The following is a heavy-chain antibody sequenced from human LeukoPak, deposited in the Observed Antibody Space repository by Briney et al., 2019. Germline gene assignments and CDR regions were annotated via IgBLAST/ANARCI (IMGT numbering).Heavy chain of an antibody. CDR3: ARDASRIAAAGDIDY. V-gene: IGHV3-7*01. CDR2: IKQDVSAK. J-gene: IGHJ4*02. D-gene: IGHD6-13*01. Sequence: PGGSLRLSCAASGFTFSNYWMNWVRQAPGKGLEWVANIKQDVSAKYYVDSVRGRFTISRDNAKNSLYLQMNSLRAEDTAVYYCARDASRIAAAGDIDYWGQGTLVTVSS. CDR1: GFTFSNYW.